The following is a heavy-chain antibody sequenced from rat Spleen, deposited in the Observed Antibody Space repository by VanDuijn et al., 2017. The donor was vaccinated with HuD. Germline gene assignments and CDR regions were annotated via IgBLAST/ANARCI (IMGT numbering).Heavy chain of an antibody. CDR2: INYDGSRT. J-gene: IGHJ2*01. CDR3: ARSVFDY. Sequence: EVQLVESGGGLVQPGRSLKLSCAASGLTFSDYYMAWVRQAPTKGLEWVATINYDGSRTDYRDSVKGRFTISRDNAKSTLYLQMDSLRSEDTATYYCARSVFDYWGQGVMVTVSS. CDR1: GLTFSDYY. V-gene: IGHV5-7*01.